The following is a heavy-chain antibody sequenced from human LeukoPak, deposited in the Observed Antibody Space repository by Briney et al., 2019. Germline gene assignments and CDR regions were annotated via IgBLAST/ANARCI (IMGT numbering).Heavy chain of an antibody. D-gene: IGHD2-21*02. J-gene: IGHJ4*02. Sequence: GASLEISCEGPGYRFSNYWIGWVRQMPGKGLEWMGIIYPGDYETRYSPSFQGLVTISVDKSISTAYLQWSSLKASDTAMYYCAIPPGYCGNDCSFDHWGQGTLVTVSS. CDR2: IYPGDYET. V-gene: IGHV5-51*01. CDR1: GYRFSNYW. CDR3: AIPPGYCGNDCSFDH.